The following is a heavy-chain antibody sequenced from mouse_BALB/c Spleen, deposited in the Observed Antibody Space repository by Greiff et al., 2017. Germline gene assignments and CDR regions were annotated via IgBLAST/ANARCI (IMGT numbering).Heavy chain of an antibody. CDR3: ARPDDYYYAMDY. CDR2: ISSGGSYT. V-gene: IGHV5-6*01. CDR1: GFTFSSYG. Sequence: VQLKESGGDLVKPGGSLKLSCAASGFTFSSYGMSWVRQTPDKRLEWVATISSGGSYTYYPDSVKGRFTISRDNAKNTLYLQMSSLKSEDTAMYYCARPDDYYYAMDYWGQGTSVTVSS. J-gene: IGHJ4*01.